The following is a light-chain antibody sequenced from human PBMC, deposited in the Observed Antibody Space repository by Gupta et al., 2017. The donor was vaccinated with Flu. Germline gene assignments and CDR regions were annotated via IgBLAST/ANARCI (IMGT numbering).Light chain of an antibody. Sequence: QSALTQPPSASGSPGQSVTISCTETSSDVGVYKYVSGYQQYPAKAPNLGIYVVNKRPSGVPDRFSGSLSGNTASLAVSGLQAEDEADYYCSSYVGSDKFVFGTGTRVTVL. V-gene: IGLV2-8*01. J-gene: IGLJ1*01. CDR2: VVN. CDR3: SSYVGSDKFV. CDR1: SSDVGVYKY.